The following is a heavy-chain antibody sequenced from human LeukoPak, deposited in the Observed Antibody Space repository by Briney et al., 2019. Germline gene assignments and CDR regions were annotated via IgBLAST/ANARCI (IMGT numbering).Heavy chain of an antibody. CDR2: IYYSGST. V-gene: IGHV4-59*08. J-gene: IGHJ3*02. CDR3: ARAVPHYYYDSSGYFDAFDI. D-gene: IGHD3-22*01. CDR1: GGSISSYY. Sequence: SETLSLTCTVSGGSISSYYWSWIRQPPGKGLEWIGYIYYSGSTNYNPSLKSRVTISVDTSKNQFSLKLSSVTAADTAVYYCARAVPHYYYDSSGYFDAFDIWGQGTMVTVSS.